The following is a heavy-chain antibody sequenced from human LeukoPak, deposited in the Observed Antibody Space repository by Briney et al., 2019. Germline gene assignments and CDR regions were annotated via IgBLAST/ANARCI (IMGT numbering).Heavy chain of an antibody. V-gene: IGHV4-39*01. CDR3: ARQELESGSYRGNWFDP. D-gene: IGHD1-26*01. J-gene: IGHJ5*02. Sequence: SETLSLTFTVSGGSISSSSYYWGWIRQPPGKGLEWIGSIYYSGSTYYNPSLKSRVTISVDTSKNQFSLKLSSVTAADTAVYYCARQELESGSYRGNWFDPWGQGTLVTVSS. CDR1: GGSISSSSYY. CDR2: IYYSGST.